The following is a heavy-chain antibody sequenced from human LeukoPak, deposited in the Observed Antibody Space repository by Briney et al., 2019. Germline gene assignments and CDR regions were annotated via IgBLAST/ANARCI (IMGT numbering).Heavy chain of an antibody. Sequence: GGSLRLSCAASEFTFSSYAMHWVRQAPGKGLEWVAVISYDGNNKYYADSVKGRFTISRDNSKNTLYLQMNSLRAEDTAVYYCARNYGGITDYWGQGTLVTVSS. J-gene: IGHJ4*02. CDR2: ISYDGNNK. CDR1: EFTFSSYA. D-gene: IGHD4-23*01. V-gene: IGHV3-30-3*01. CDR3: ARNYGGITDY.